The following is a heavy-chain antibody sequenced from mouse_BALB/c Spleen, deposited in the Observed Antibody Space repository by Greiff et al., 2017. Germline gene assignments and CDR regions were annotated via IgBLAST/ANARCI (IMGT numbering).Heavy chain of an antibody. D-gene: IGHD1-1*01. V-gene: IGHV2-9*02. CDR3: ARDDYYGSSSYWYFDV. CDR1: GFSLTSYG. CDR2: IGAGGST. Sequence: VHLVESGPGLVAPSQSLSITCTVSGFSLTSYGVHWVRQPPGKGLEWLGVIGAGGSTNYNSALMSRLSISKDNSKSQVFLKMNSLQTDDTAMYYCARDDYYGSSSYWYFDVWGAGTTVTVSS. J-gene: IGHJ1*01.